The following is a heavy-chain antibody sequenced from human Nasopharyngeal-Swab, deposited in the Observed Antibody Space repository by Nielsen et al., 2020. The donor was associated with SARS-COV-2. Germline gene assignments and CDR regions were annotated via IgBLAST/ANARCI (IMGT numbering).Heavy chain of an antibody. V-gene: IGHV4-38-2*02. J-gene: IGHJ4*02. Sequence: SETLSLTCTVSGYSISSGYYWGWIRQPPGKGLEWIGCLYHSGSTYYNPSLKNRVTITVDRSMNQFTLKLSSVTAADTAVYYCARELGYFDYWGQGTLVTVSS. CDR1: GYSISSGYY. CDR2: LYHSGST. CDR3: ARELGYFDY.